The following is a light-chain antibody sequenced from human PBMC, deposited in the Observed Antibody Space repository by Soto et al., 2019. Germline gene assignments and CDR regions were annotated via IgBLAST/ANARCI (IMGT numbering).Light chain of an antibody. V-gene: IGKV3-20*01. CDR1: QSVRNNY. J-gene: IGKJ1*01. Sequence: EIVLTQSPVTLSLSPGDRATLSGRASQSVRNNYLAWLQQKPGQAPSLLISGASTRATGVTDRFSGSGSGTDFTLTISRLEPEDFAVYYCQQYGGSRTFGQGTKVDIK. CDR2: GAS. CDR3: QQYGGSRT.